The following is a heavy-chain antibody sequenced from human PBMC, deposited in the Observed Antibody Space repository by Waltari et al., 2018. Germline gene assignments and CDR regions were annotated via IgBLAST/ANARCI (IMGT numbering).Heavy chain of an antibody. V-gene: IGHV4-39*01. J-gene: IGHJ5*02. D-gene: IGHD5-12*01. CDR1: GGSVRRSGYY. Sequence: QLQLQESGPGRVKPSETLSLTCNVYGGSVRRSGYYWGWIRQSPGKGLGWIASIHYSGTTDDNPTLVSRVTISGDTSKNQFSLKLSSVTAADTAVYYCARHWKRNGYRFDPWGQGTLVTVSS. CDR2: IHYSGTT. CDR3: ARHWKRNGYRFDP.